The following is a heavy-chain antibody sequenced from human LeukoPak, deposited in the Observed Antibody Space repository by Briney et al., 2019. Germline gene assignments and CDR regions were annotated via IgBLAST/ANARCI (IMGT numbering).Heavy chain of an antibody. D-gene: IGHD6-6*01. CDR2: INHSGST. CDR1: GGSFSGYY. CDR3: ARGRQLGD. J-gene: IGHJ4*02. V-gene: IGHV4-34*01. Sequence: SETLSLTCAVYGGSFSGYYWSWIRQPPGKGLGWIGEINHSGSTNYNSSLKSRATISVDTSKNQFSLKLSSVTAADTAVYYCARGRQLGDWGQGTLVTVSS.